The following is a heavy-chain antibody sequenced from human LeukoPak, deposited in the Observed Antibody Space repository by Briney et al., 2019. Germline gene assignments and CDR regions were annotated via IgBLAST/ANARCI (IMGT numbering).Heavy chain of an antibody. Sequence: ASGNVSCKASGYTFTSYAMNWVRQAPGQGLEWMGWINTNTGNPTYAQGFTGRFVFSLDTSVSTAYLQISSLKAEDTAVYYCARDRGGYSSGWYVFYYFDYWGQGTLVTVSS. CDR3: ARDRGGYSSGWYVFYYFDY. CDR2: INTNTGNP. V-gene: IGHV7-4-1*02. D-gene: IGHD6-19*01. CDR1: GYTFTSYA. J-gene: IGHJ4*02.